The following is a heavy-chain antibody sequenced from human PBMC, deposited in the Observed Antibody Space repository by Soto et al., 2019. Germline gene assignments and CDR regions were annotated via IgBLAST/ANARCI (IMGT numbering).Heavy chain of an antibody. Sequence: QLQLQESGPGLVKPSETLSLTCTVSGGSISSSSYYWGWIRQPPGKGLVWIGSIYYSGSTYYNPSLKSRVTISVDTSKNQFSLKLSSVTAADTAVYYCARKRSGYVLLDYWGQGTLVTVSS. D-gene: IGHD5-12*01. CDR3: ARKRSGYVLLDY. J-gene: IGHJ4*02. V-gene: IGHV4-39*01. CDR1: GGSISSSSYY. CDR2: IYYSGST.